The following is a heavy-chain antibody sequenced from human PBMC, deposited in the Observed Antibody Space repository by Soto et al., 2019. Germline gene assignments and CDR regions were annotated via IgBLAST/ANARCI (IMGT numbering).Heavy chain of an antibody. Sequence: SQTLSLTCAISGDSFSSNSAAWNWIRQSPSRGLEWLGRTYYRSNWYNDYAVSVKSRITINPDTSKNRFSLQLNSVTPEDTAVYYCVRDPRRYSSSSSQYGMDVWGQGTTVTVSS. CDR2: TYYRSNWYN. CDR1: GDSFSSNSAA. CDR3: VRDPRRYSSSSSQYGMDV. J-gene: IGHJ6*02. D-gene: IGHD6-6*01. V-gene: IGHV6-1*01.